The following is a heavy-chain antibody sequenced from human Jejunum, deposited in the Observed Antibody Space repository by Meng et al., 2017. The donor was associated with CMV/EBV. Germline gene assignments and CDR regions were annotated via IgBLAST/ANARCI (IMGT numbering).Heavy chain of an antibody. Sequence: QVQRVQPASEVKMPGASVKLSCKASGYTLSDYYMHWVRQAPGQGLEWMGWINPKSGDTDYAQKFQGRVTMTRDTSMNRAYMELSSLKFDDTAVYYCARRTTVTGGFDYWGQGTLVTVSS. CDR1: GYTLSDYY. D-gene: IGHD4-17*01. V-gene: IGHV1-2*02. J-gene: IGHJ4*02. CDR2: INPKSGDT. CDR3: ARRTTVTGGFDY.